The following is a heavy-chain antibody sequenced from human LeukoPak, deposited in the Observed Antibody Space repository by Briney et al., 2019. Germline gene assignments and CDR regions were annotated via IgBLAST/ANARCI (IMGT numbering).Heavy chain of an antibody. CDR1: GGSISSSY. CDR2: IFYTGST. J-gene: IGHJ6*02. Sequence: PSETLSLTCTVSGGSISSSYWSWIRQPPGKGLEWLGYIFYTGSTNYTPSLKSRVTIAVDTSKNQFSLKLNSVTAADTAVYFCARRWAYGMDVWGQGTTVTVSS. D-gene: IGHD1-26*01. CDR3: ARRWAYGMDV. V-gene: IGHV4-59*08.